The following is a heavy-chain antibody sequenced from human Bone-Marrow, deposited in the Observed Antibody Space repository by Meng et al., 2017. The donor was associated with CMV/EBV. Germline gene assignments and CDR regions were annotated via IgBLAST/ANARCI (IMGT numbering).Heavy chain of an antibody. Sequence: GGSLRLSCAASGFTFSSYWMHWVRQAPGKGLVWVPRINSDGSSTSYADSVKGRFTISRDNAKNSLYLQINSLRVEDTAVYYCVKGEQRLLHVDPWGQGTLVPVSS. D-gene: IGHD6-25*01. CDR2: INSDGSST. J-gene: IGHJ5*02. CDR3: VKGEQRLLHVDP. V-gene: IGHV3-74*01. CDR1: GFTFSSYW.